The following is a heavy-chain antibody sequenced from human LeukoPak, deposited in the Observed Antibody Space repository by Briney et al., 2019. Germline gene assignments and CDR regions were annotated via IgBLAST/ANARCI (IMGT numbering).Heavy chain of an antibody. D-gene: IGHD3-16*01. CDR3: ARTGDRVDY. CDR1: GFTFSSYA. CDR2: ISYDGSNK. J-gene: IGHJ4*02. V-gene: IGHV3-30-3*01. Sequence: GGSLRLSCAASGFTFSSYAMHWVRQAPGKGLEWVAVISYDGSNKYYADSVKGRFTISRDNSKNTLYLQMNSPRAEDTAVYYCARTGDRVDYWGQGTLVTVSS.